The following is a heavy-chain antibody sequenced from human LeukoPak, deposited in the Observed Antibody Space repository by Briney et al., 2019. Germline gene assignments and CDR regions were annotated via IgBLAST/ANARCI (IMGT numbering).Heavy chain of an antibody. CDR2: INHSGST. CDR3: ARGGRRNIVVVPAALRCFDY. CDR1: GGSFSGYY. J-gene: IGHJ4*02. D-gene: IGHD2-2*01. V-gene: IGHV4-34*01. Sequence: SETLSLTCAVYGGSFSGYYWSWIRQPPGKGLEWIGEINHSGSTNYNPSLKSRVTISVDTSKNQFSLKLSSVTAADTAVYYCARGGRRNIVVVPAALRCFDYWGQGTLVTVSS.